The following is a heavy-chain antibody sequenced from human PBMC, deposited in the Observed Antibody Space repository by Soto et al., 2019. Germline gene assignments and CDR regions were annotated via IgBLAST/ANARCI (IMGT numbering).Heavy chain of an antibody. Sequence: SETLSLTCTVSGGSVNSGTYYWHWIRQPPGKGLELIGYLYYTGSANYNPSLNSRATISLDTSKNQFSLNLNSVTAADTAMYYCARGGIAVAGARDNWFEPWGQGILVTVS. CDR3: ARGGIAVAGARDNWFEP. CDR2: LYYTGSA. CDR1: GGSVNSGTYY. D-gene: IGHD6-19*01. J-gene: IGHJ5*02. V-gene: IGHV4-61*01.